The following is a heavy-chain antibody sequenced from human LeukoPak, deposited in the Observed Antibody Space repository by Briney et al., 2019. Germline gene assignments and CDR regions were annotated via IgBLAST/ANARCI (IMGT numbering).Heavy chain of an antibody. CDR3: ARESDYGDYVGY. J-gene: IGHJ4*02. CDR1: GFTFSSDW. CDR2: INEDGSEK. V-gene: IGHV3-7*01. D-gene: IGHD4-17*01. Sequence: GGSLRLSCAASGFTFSSDWMSWVRQAPGKGLEWVANINEDGSEKHYVDSVKGRFTIPRDNAKDSLYLQMNSLRAEDTAVYYCARESDYGDYVGYWGQGTLVTVSS.